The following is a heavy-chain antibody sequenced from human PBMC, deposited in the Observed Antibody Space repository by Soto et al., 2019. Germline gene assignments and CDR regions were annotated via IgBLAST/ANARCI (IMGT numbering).Heavy chain of an antibody. D-gene: IGHD3-16*01. CDR1: GFTFSSYG. V-gene: IGHV3-33*01. CDR2: IWYDGSNK. CDR3: XXXXXITFGEYYXDY. J-gene: IGHJ4*02. Sequence: QVQLVXSGGGVVQPGRSLRLSCAASGFTFSSYGMHWVRQAPGKGLEWVAVIWYDGSNKYYADSVKGRFXXSXXXSKXXXXXXXXXXXXXXXXXXXCXXXXXITFGEYYXDYWGQGTLVTVSS.